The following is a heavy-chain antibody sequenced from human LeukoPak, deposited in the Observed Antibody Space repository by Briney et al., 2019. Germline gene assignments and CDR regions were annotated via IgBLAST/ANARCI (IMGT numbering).Heavy chain of an antibody. V-gene: IGHV1-18*01. CDR2: ISAYNGNT. J-gene: IGHJ4*02. D-gene: IGHD1-26*01. Sequence: ASVKVSCKASGYTFISYGISWVRQAPGQGLEWMGWISAYNGNTNYAQKFQGRVTMTTDTSTSTAYMELRSLRSDDTAVYYCARGEVGGSYGIAFDYWGQGTLVTVSS. CDR3: ARGEVGGSYGIAFDY. CDR1: GYTFISYG.